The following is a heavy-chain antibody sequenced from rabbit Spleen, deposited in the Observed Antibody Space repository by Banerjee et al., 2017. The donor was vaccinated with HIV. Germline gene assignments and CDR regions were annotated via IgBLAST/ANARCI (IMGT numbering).Heavy chain of an antibody. CDR2: IGADSGNT. D-gene: IGHD8-1*01. CDR1: GFSFSKNYM. Sequence: QEQLVESGGGLVQPEGSLTLTCTASGFSFSKNYMMCWVRQAPGKGLEWIACIGADSGNTYYANWAKGRFTISKTSSTTVTLQMTSLTAADTATYFCATDYYTYDNVGDLWGPGTLVTVS. V-gene: IGHV1S45*01. CDR3: ATDYYTYDNVGDL. J-gene: IGHJ4*01.